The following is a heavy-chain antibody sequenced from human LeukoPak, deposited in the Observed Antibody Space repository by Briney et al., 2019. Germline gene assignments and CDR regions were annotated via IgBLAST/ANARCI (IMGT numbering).Heavy chain of an antibody. CDR1: GFTFSTFA. Sequence: GGSLRLSCAASGFTFSTFAMIWVRQPPGKGLEWVSSIFPSGGEIHYADSVKGRFTISRDNAKNSLYLQMNSLRAEDTAVYYCARDQLSVLDYWGQGTLVTVSS. J-gene: IGHJ4*02. CDR2: IFPSGGEI. CDR3: ARDQLSVLDY. D-gene: IGHD5-24*01. V-gene: IGHV3-21*01.